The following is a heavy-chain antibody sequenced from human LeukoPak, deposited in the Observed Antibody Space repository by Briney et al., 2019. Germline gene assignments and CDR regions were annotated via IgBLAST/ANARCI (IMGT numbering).Heavy chain of an antibody. Sequence: PGGSLRLSCAASGFTFSSYGMHWVRQAPGKGLEWVAVISYDGSNKYYADSVKGRFTISRDNSKNSLYLQMNSLRAEDTAVYNCARSGPALDNWFDPWGQGTLVTVSS. D-gene: IGHD3-10*01. CDR3: ARSGPALDNWFDP. J-gene: IGHJ5*02. V-gene: IGHV3-30*03. CDR1: GFTFSSYG. CDR2: ISYDGSNK.